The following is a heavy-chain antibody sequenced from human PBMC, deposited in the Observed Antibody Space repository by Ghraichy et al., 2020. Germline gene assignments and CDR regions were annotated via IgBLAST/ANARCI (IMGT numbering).Heavy chain of an antibody. CDR3: ARRATLTYYAMDV. V-gene: IGHV3-48*03. D-gene: IGHD5-24*01. Sequence: GGSLRLSCAASGFIFGSYEMNWVRQAPGKGLEWVSYINYDGSDKHYADSVRGRVTLSRDNARNSLYLQMNSLRAEDTAIYYCARRATLTYYAMDVWGQGTTVTVSS. J-gene: IGHJ6*02. CDR2: INYDGSDK. CDR1: GFIFGSYE.